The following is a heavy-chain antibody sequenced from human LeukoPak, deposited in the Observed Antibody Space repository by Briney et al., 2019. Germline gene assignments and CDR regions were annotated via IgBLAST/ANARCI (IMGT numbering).Heavy chain of an antibody. CDR1: GYTFTGYY. D-gene: IGHD3-9*01. CDR3: ARETPFDILTGPNYYYYYMDV. Sequence: ASVKVSCKASGYTFTGYYMHWVRQAPGQGLEWMGIINPSGGSTSYAQKFQGRVTMTRDTSTSTVYMELSSLRSEDTAVYYCARETPFDILTGPNYYYYYMDVWGKGTTVTISS. CDR2: INPSGGST. J-gene: IGHJ6*03. V-gene: IGHV1-46*01.